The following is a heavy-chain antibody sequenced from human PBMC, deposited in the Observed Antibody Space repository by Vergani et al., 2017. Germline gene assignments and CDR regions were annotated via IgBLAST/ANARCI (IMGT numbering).Heavy chain of an antibody. CDR2: IRSSSSTI. D-gene: IGHD3-22*01. J-gene: IGHJ4*02. CDR1: GFTFSSYS. V-gene: IGHV3-48*04. Sequence: EVQLVESGGGLVQPGGSLRLSCEASGFTFSSYSMNWVRQAPGKGLEWVSYIRSSSSTIYYADSVKGRFTISRDNAKNSLYLQMNSLRAEDTAVYYCARVGITMIVVDFDYWGQGTLVTVSS. CDR3: ARVGITMIVVDFDY.